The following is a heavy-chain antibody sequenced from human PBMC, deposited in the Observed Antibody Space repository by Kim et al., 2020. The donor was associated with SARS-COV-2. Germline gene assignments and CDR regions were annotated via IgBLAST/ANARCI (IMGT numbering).Heavy chain of an antibody. CDR2: IIPIFGTA. D-gene: IGHD3-10*01. V-gene: IGHV1-69*13. Sequence: SVKVSCKASGGTFSSYAISWVRLAPGQGLEWMGGIIPIFGTANYAQKFQGRVTITADESTSTAYMELSSLRSEDTAVYYCAGLWFRELFPGYYYMDVWGKGTTVTVSS. CDR3: AGLWFRELFPGYYYMDV. J-gene: IGHJ6*03. CDR1: GGTFSSYA.